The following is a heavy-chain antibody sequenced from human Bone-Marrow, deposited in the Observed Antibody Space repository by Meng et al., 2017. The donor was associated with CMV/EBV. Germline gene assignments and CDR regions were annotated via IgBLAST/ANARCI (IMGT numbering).Heavy chain of an antibody. CDR2: INPTTGNT. J-gene: IGHJ5*02. D-gene: IGHD6-6*01. CDR1: YAFTNYD. Sequence: YAFTNYDINWVRQATGQAREWMGWINPTTGNTDYAQRFQGRVTIFRNTSITTTYMELSSLRSDDTAVYYCARVARIAARPVGNWFDPWGQGTLVTVSS. CDR3: ARVARIAARPVGNWFDP. V-gene: IGHV1-8*03.